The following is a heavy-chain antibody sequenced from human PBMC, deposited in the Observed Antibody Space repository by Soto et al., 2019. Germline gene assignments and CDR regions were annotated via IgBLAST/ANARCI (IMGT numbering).Heavy chain of an antibody. CDR1: EFTFSSYG. J-gene: IGHJ4*02. D-gene: IGHD3-22*01. V-gene: IGHV3-30*18. Sequence: PGGSLRLSCAVSEFTFSSYGMHWVRQAPGKGLEWVALISYDGRNKYYSDSVKGRFTISRDNPKNTLHLQMNSLRAEDTAVYYCAKAISGYIAPLDHWGQGTQVT. CDR2: ISYDGRNK. CDR3: AKAISGYIAPLDH.